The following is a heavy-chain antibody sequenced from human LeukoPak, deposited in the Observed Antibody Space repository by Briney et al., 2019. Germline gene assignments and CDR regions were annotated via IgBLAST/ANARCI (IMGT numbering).Heavy chain of an antibody. CDR3: ARADSGYYGDAFDI. Sequence: GGSLRLSCAASGFTFSNAWMSWVRQAPGKGLEWVGRIKSKTDGGTTDYAAPVKGRFTISRDDSKNTLYLQMNSLRAEDTAVYYCARADSGYYGDAFDIWGQGTMVTVSS. CDR2: IKSKTDGGTT. D-gene: IGHD3-22*01. CDR1: GFTFSNAW. V-gene: IGHV3-15*05. J-gene: IGHJ3*02.